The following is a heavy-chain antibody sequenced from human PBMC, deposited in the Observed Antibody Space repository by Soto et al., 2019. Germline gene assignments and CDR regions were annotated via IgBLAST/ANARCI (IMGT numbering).Heavy chain of an antibody. Sequence: ASVKVSCKASGYTFTGYYMHWVRQAPGQGLEWMGWINPNSGGTNYAQKFQGWVTMTRDTSISTAYMELSRLRSDDTAVCYCARGEVVPAADAFDIWGQGTMVTVSS. CDR1: GYTFTGYY. D-gene: IGHD2-2*01. J-gene: IGHJ3*02. CDR3: ARGEVVPAADAFDI. CDR2: INPNSGGT. V-gene: IGHV1-2*04.